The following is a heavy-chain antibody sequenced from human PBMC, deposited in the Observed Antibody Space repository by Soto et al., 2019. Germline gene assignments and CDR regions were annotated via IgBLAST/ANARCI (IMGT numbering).Heavy chain of an antibody. Sequence: QVQLVQSGAEVKKPGASVKVSCKASGYTFTSYGISWVRQAPGQGLEWMGWSSAYNGNTNYAQKLQGRVTMTTDTPTSTAYIELRSLRSDDTAVYYCARSPYYGGSQFDYFQHWGQGTLVTVSS. CDR3: ARSPYYGGSQFDYFQH. CDR1: GYTFTSYG. V-gene: IGHV1-18*01. D-gene: IGHD2-15*01. J-gene: IGHJ1*01. CDR2: SSAYNGNT.